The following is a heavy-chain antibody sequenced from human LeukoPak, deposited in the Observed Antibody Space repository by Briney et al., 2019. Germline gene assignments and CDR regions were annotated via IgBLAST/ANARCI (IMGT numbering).Heavy chain of an antibody. V-gene: IGHV3-9*01. D-gene: IGHD6-19*01. Sequence: GGSLRLSCAASGFTFDDYAMHWVRQAPGKGLEWVSGISWNSGSIGYADSVKGRFTISRDNAKNSLYLQMNSLRAEDTAVYYCASLIAVAGIKVYWGQGTLVTVSS. CDR1: GFTFDDYA. CDR3: ASLIAVAGIKVY. CDR2: ISWNSGSI. J-gene: IGHJ4*02.